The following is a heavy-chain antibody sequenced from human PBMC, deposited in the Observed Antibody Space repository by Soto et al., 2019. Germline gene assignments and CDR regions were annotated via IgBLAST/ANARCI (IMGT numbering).Heavy chain of an antibody. CDR3: AKGLTSDYYNAFDI. CDR1: GFTFDDYA. Sequence: EVQLVESGGGLVQPGRSLRLSCAASGFTFDDYAMHWVRQAPGKGLEWVSGISWNSGSIGYADSVKGRFTISRDNAKNSLYLQMNSLRAEDTALYHCAKGLTSDYYNAFDIWGQGTMVTVSS. CDR2: ISWNSGSI. D-gene: IGHD3-10*01. J-gene: IGHJ3*02. V-gene: IGHV3-9*01.